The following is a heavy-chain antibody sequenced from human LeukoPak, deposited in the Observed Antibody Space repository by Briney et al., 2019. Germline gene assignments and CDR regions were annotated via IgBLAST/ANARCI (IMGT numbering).Heavy chain of an antibody. J-gene: IGHJ1*01. CDR3: ARASTARSSSWYRPAKYFQH. D-gene: IGHD6-13*01. Sequence: SETLSLTCTVSGGSISSSSYYWGWIRQPPGKGLEWIGRIYYSGSTYYNPSLKSRVTISVDTSKNQFSLKLSSVTAADTAVYYCARASTARSSSWYRPAKYFQHWGQGTLVTVSS. CDR2: IYYSGST. CDR1: GGSISSSSYY. V-gene: IGHV4-39*07.